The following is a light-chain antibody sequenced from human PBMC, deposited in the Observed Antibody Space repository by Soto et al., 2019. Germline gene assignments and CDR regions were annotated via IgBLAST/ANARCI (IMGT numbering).Light chain of an antibody. J-gene: IGLJ2*01. Sequence: QSVLTQPASVSGSPGQSITISCTGTSSDVGGYNYVSWYQQHPGKAPKLMIYEVSNRPSGVSNRFSGSKSGNTASLTISGIQAEGEADYYCSLYTSSSTLVFGGGTKLTVL. CDR3: SLYTSSSTLV. CDR2: EVS. V-gene: IGLV2-14*01. CDR1: SSDVGGYNY.